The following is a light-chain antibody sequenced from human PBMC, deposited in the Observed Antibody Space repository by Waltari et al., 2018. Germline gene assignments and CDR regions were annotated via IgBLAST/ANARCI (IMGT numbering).Light chain of an antibody. J-gene: IGLJ2*01. CDR3: QVWDSSSDHVV. CDR1: SRGSKS. Sequence: SYVLTQPPSVSVAPGQTAMISCGGDSRGSKSVHWYQQKPGQAPVLVVYDNADRPSGIPRRIYGSNSGTTATLTISGAEAGDEADYYCQVWDSSSDHVVFGGGTKLTVL. CDR2: DNA. V-gene: IGLV3-21*02.